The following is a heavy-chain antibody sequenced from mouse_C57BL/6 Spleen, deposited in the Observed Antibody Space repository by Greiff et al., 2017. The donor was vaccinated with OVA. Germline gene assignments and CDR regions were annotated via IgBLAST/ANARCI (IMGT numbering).Heavy chain of an antibody. J-gene: IGHJ3*01. D-gene: IGHD2-1*01. CDR1: GYTFTSYW. Sequence: EVQLQQSGTVLARPGASVKMSCKTSGYTFTSYWMHWVKQRPGQGLEWIGAIYPGNSDTSYNQKFKGKAKLTAVTSASTAYMELSSLTSEDSAVYYCTRRGDYGNYSAWFAYWGQGTLVTVSA. CDR3: TRRGDYGNYSAWFAY. V-gene: IGHV1-5*01. CDR2: IYPGNSDT.